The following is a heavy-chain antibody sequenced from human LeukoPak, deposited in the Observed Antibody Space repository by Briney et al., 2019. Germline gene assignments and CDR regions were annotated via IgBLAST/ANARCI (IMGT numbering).Heavy chain of an antibody. CDR2: IYYSGST. CDR3: AREIVVGNYFNY. Sequence: PSETLSLTCTVSGGSISSSSYYWDWIRQPPGKGLEWIGSIYYSGSTYYNPSLKSRVTISVDTSKIQFSLQLSSVTAADTAVYYCAREIVVGNYFNYWGQGTLVTVSS. D-gene: IGHD2-15*01. J-gene: IGHJ4*02. V-gene: IGHV4-39*01. CDR1: GGSISSSSYY.